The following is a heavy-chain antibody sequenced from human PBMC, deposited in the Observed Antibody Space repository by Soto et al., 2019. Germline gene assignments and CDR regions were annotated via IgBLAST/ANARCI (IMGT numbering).Heavy chain of an antibody. J-gene: IGHJ4*02. V-gene: IGHV3-9*01. CDR2: ISWNSGSI. Sequence: LSLTCAASGFTFDDYAMHWVRQAPGKGLEWVSGISWNSGSIGYADSVKGRFTISRDNAKNSLYLQMNSLRAEDTALYYCAKGPYGSGRSYYFDYWGQGTLVTVSS. D-gene: IGHD3-10*01. CDR1: GFTFDDYA. CDR3: AKGPYGSGRSYYFDY.